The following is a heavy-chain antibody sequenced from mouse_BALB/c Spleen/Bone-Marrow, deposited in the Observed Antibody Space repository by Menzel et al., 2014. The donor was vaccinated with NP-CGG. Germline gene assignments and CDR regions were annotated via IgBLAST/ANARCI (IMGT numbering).Heavy chain of an antibody. D-gene: IGHD1-1*01. Sequence: VQLQQSGAELAKPGASVKMSCKASGYTFTKYWMHWVKQRPGQGLEWIGYINPSTGYTEYNQKFKDKATLTADKSSSTAYMQLSSLTSEDSAVYYCARIYYYGRDYWGQGTTLTVSS. V-gene: IGHV1-7*01. CDR2: INPSTGYT. CDR3: ARIYYYGRDY. CDR1: GYTFTKYW. J-gene: IGHJ2*01.